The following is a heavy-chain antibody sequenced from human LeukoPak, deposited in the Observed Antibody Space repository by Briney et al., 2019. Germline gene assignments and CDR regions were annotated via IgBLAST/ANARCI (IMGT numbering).Heavy chain of an antibody. V-gene: IGHV3-20*04. J-gene: IGHJ4*02. CDR1: GFTFDDYG. CDR2: INWNGGSI. D-gene: IGHD2-2*01. Sequence: GGSLRLSCAVSGFTFDDYGMSWARHAPGKGLEWVSGINWNGGSIGYADSVKGRFTISRDNVKNSLYLQMNSLRAEDTALYYCARGRSTFDYWGQGTLVTVSS. CDR3: ARGRSTFDY.